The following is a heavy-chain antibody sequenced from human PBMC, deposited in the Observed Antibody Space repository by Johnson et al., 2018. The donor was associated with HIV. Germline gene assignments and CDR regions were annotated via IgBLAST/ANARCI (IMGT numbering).Heavy chain of an antibody. Sequence: QVQLVESGGGVVQHGGSLRLSCAASGFTFSSYAMHWVRQAPGKGLEWVAVISYDGSNKYYADSVKGRFTISRDNSKNTLYLQMNRLRAEDTAVYYCAGGYGRNYDAFDIWGQGTMVTVSS. J-gene: IGHJ3*02. V-gene: IGHV3-30*04. D-gene: IGHD4-23*01. CDR2: ISYDGSNK. CDR1: GFTFSSYA. CDR3: AGGYGRNYDAFDI.